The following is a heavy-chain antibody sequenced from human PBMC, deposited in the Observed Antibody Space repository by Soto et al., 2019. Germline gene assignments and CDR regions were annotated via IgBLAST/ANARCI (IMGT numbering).Heavy chain of an antibody. V-gene: IGHV1-46*01. CDR2: INPSGGAT. CDR3: ARADYGAYYRGIDY. J-gene: IGHJ4*02. CDR1: GYTFTSYY. D-gene: IGHD4-17*01. Sequence: ASVKVSCKASGYTFTSYYMHWVRQAPGQGLEYVGIINPSGGATSYAQKFQGRVTMTRDTSTSTAYMELSSLRSDDTAVYYCARADYGAYYRGIDYWGQGTLVTVSS.